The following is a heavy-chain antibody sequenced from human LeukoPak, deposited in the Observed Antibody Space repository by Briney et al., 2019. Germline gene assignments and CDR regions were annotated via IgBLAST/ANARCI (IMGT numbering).Heavy chain of an antibody. Sequence: PSETLSLTCAVYGGSFSGYYWSWIRQPPGKGLEWIGEINHSGSTNYNPSLKSRVTISVDTSKNQFSLKLSSVTAADTAVYYCARVGGYSGYLKTYNWFDPWGQGTLVTVSS. V-gene: IGHV4-34*01. J-gene: IGHJ5*02. D-gene: IGHD5-12*01. CDR3: ARVGGYSGYLKTYNWFDP. CDR1: GGSFSGYY. CDR2: INHSGST.